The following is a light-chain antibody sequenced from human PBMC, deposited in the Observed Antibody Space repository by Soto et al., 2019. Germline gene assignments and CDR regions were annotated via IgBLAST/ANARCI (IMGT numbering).Light chain of an antibody. V-gene: IGKV1-9*01. CDR1: QGISSF. Sequence: DIQMTQSPSFLSASVGDRVTITCRASQGISSFLAWYQQKPGKAPKLLIYAASTLQGGVPSRFSGSGSGTEFTLTISSLQPEDFATYYCQQLNSYSVTFGQGTRLEIK. J-gene: IGKJ5*01. CDR3: QQLNSYSVT. CDR2: AAS.